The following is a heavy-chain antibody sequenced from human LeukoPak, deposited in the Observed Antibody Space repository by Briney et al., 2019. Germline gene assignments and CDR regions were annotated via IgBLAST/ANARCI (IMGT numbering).Heavy chain of an antibody. Sequence: GGSLRLSCAASGFTFSSYGMHWVRQAPGKGLEWVAVISYDGSNKYYADSVKGRFTISRDNSKNTLYLQMNSLRAEDTAVYYCAKTKYSSGFSSDYWGQGTLVTVSS. CDR2: ISYDGSNK. J-gene: IGHJ4*02. CDR1: GFTFSSYG. CDR3: AKTKYSSGFSSDY. D-gene: IGHD6-19*01. V-gene: IGHV3-30*18.